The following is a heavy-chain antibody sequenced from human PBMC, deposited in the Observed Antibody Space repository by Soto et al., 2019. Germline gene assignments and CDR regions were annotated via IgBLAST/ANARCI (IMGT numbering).Heavy chain of an antibody. Sequence: SETLSLTCSVSGGSISNSYCNWIRQPPGKGLEWIGNIDYSGSTSYNPSLRSRVTISPDTSKNQFSLNLRSVTAADTAVYYCAKEFGFFGMDVWGQGTTVTVSS. V-gene: IGHV4-59*01. CDR1: GGSISNSY. J-gene: IGHJ6*02. CDR2: IDYSGST. CDR3: AKEFGFFGMDV. D-gene: IGHD3-16*01.